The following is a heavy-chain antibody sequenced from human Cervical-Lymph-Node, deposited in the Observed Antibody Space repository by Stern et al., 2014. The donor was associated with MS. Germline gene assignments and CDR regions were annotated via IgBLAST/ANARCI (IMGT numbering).Heavy chain of an antibody. Sequence: QVQLQESGPGLVKPSATLTLTCTVSGASVTSGVYYWNWILQPPGERLEWIGYIHSNGDANYIPARKSRVTISMDTSKNQFSLKLTSVTAADTAVYYCARDDLWGRYSDYWGPGTLVTVSS. CDR3: ARDDLWGRYSDY. CDR2: IHSNGDA. J-gene: IGHJ4*02. CDR1: GASVTSGVYY. V-gene: IGHV4-61*08. D-gene: IGHD3-3*01.